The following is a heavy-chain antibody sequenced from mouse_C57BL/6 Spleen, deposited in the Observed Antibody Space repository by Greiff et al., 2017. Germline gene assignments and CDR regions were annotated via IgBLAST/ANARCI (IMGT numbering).Heavy chain of an antibody. V-gene: IGHV1-59*01. CDR1: GYTFTSYW. CDR2: IDPSDSYT. CDR3: ARDGGFYAMDY. J-gene: IGHJ4*01. Sequence: VQLQQSGAELVRPGTSVKLSCKASGYTFTSYWMHWVKQRPGQGLEWIGVIDPSDSYTNYNQKFKGKATLTVDTSSSTAYMQLSSLTSEDSAVYYCARDGGFYAMDYWGQGTSVTVSS. D-gene: IGHD1-1*02.